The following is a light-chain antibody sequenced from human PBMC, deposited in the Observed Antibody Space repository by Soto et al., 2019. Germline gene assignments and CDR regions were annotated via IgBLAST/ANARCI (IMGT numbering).Light chain of an antibody. V-gene: IGKV3D-20*02. CDR3: QQRTNWPLT. Sequence: EIVLTQSPGTLSLSPGERATLSCRASQSVSSSHLAWYQQRPGQAPRLLLYGASSRATGIPDRFSGSASGTDFTLTISSLEPEDFAVYYCQQRTNWPLTFGGGTKVEI. CDR2: GAS. CDR1: QSVSSSH. J-gene: IGKJ4*01.